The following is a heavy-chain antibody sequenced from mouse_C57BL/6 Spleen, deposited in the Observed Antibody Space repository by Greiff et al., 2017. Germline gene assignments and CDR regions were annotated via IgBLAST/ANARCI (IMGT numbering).Heavy chain of an antibody. J-gene: IGHJ4*01. D-gene: IGHD1-1*01. V-gene: IGHV1-80*01. CDR3: ARSGNYGSPYAMDY. Sequence: QVQLQQSGAELVKPGASVKISCKASGYAFSSYWMNWVKQRPGKGLEWIGQIYPGDGDTNYNGKFKGKATLTADKSSSTAYMQLSSLTSEDSAVYFCARSGNYGSPYAMDYWGQGTSVTVSS. CDR1: GYAFSSYW. CDR2: IYPGDGDT.